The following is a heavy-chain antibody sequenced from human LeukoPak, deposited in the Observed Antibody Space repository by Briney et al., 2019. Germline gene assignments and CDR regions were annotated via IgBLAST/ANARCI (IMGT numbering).Heavy chain of an antibody. V-gene: IGHV3-30*04. CDR1: GFTFSSYA. D-gene: IGHD3-22*01. Sequence: GGSLRLSCAASGFTFSSYAMHWVRQAPGKGLEWVAVVSFDGSNKYYADSVKGRFTISRENSKHTLYLQMNSLGAEDTAVYYCGRVQDYYDSSAKLYYYYGMDVWGEETTV. CDR2: VSFDGSNK. J-gene: IGHJ6*02. CDR3: GRVQDYYDSSAKLYYYYGMDV.